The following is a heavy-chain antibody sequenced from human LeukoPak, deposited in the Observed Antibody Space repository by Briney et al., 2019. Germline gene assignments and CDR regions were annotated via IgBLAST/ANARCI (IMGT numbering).Heavy chain of an antibody. V-gene: IGHV4-59*12. CDR1: GGSISNYY. Sequence: PSETLSLTCTVSGGSISNYYWSWIRQPPGKGLEWIGYIYYSGSTNYNPSLKSRVTISVDKSKNQFSLKLSSVTAADTAVYYCARSDSGYDRRHFDYWGQGTLVTVSS. D-gene: IGHD5-12*01. CDR3: ARSDSGYDRRHFDY. CDR2: IYYSGST. J-gene: IGHJ4*02.